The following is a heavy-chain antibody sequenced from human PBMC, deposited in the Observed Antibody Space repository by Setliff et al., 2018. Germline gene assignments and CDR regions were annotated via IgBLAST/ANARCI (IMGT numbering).Heavy chain of an antibody. CDR1: GFTFDDYT. Sequence: GESLKISCAASGFTFDDYTMHWVRQAPGKGLEWVSLISWDGGSTYYGDSVKGRFTISRDNSKNSLYLQMNSLRTEDTALYYCAKDLGDFWSNLLGGDAFDIGGQRTMVTVSS. D-gene: IGHD3-3*01. J-gene: IGHJ3*02. CDR2: ISWDGGST. CDR3: AKDLGDFWSNLLGGDAFDI. V-gene: IGHV3-43*01.